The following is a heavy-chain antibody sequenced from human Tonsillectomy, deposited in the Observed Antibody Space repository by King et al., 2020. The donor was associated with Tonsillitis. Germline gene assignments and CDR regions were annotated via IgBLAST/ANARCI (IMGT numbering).Heavy chain of an antibody. Sequence: VQLVESGAEVKKPGSSVTVSCKASGGTFSNYVISWVRQAPGQGLEWMGGIIPIFGKANYAQEFQGRVTITADESTSTAHMELSSLRSEETAVYYCARNLWPRGNGMDVWGQGTTVTVSS. V-gene: IGHV1-69*01. CDR3: ARNLWPRGNGMDV. CDR2: IIPIFGKA. D-gene: IGHD2-21*01. CDR1: GGTFSNYV. J-gene: IGHJ6*02.